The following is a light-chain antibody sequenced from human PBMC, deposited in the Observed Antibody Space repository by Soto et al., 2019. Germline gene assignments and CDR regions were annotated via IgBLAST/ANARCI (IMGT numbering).Light chain of an antibody. CDR2: GAS. CDR3: QQYATSPT. V-gene: IGKV3-20*01. J-gene: IGKJ4*01. CDR1: QSVDSNS. Sequence: EIVLTQSPGTLSLSPGERATLSCRASQSVDSNSLAWYQHKPGQAPRLLIYGASSRAPGISDRYSGRGSGTDFDLTISRLEPEDFAVYYCQQYATSPTFGGGTRLEIK.